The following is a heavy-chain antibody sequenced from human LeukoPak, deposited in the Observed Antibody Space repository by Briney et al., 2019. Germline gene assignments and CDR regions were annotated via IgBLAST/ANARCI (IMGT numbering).Heavy chain of an antibody. CDR1: GGTFSSYA. D-gene: IGHD5-24*01. CDR3: AREGLRDGYNYVSY. Sequence: GASVKVSCKASGGTFSSYAISWVRQAPGQGLEWMGGIIPIFGTANYAQKFQGRVTITADKSTSTAYMELSSLRSEDTAVYYCAREGLRDGYNYVSYWGQGTLVTVSS. V-gene: IGHV1-69*06. CDR2: IIPIFGTA. J-gene: IGHJ4*02.